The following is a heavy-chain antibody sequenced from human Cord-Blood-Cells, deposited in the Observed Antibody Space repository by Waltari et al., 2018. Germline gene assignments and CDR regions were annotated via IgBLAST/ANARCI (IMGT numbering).Heavy chain of an antibody. D-gene: IGHD3-10*01. CDR3: ARGFGYYYGSGSYLGAFDI. CDR1: GGSISSSNW. Sequence: QVQLQESGPGLVKPSGTLSLTCAVSGGSISSSNWWSWVRQPPGKGLEWIGESYHSGSTNYNPSLTSRVTISVDKAKNQFSLKLSSVTAADTAVYYCARGFGYYYGSGSYLGAFDIWGQGTMVTVSS. CDR2: SYHSGST. V-gene: IGHV4-4*02. J-gene: IGHJ3*02.